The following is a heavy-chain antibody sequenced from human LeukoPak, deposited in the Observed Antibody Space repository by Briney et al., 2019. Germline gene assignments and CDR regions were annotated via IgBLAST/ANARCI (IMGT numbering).Heavy chain of an antibody. CDR2: ISYDGSNK. D-gene: IGHD5/OR15-5a*01. CDR1: GFTFSSYG. CDR3: AKGVIDFDY. J-gene: IGHJ4*02. V-gene: IGHV3-30*18. Sequence: GRSLRLSCAASGFTFSSYGMHWARQAPGKGLEWVAVISYDGSNKYYADSVKGRFTISRDNSKNTLYLQMNSLRAEDTAVYYCAKGVIDFDYWGQGTLVTVSS.